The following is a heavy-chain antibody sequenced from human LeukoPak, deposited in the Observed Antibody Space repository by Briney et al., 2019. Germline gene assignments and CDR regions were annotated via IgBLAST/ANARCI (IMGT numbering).Heavy chain of an antibody. CDR2: ISAYNGNT. CDR1: GYTFTSYG. V-gene: IGHV1-18*01. D-gene: IGHD3-10*01. CDR3: ARALSPNLWFGELLYGGEYYGMDV. J-gene: IGHJ6*02. Sequence: ASVKVSCKASGYTFTSYGISWVRQAPGQGLEWMGWISAYNGNTNYAQKLQGRVTMTTDTSTSTAYMELRSLRSDDTAVYYCARALSPNLWFGELLYGGEYYGMDVWGQGTTVTVSS.